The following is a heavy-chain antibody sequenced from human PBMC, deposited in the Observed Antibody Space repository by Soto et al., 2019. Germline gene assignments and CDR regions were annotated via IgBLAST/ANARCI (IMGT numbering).Heavy chain of an antibody. CDR2: INAGNGNT. D-gene: IGHD3-22*01. CDR3: ARSIVVVTSFDY. V-gene: IGHV1-3*01. Sequence: ASVKVCCKASGYTFTSYAMHWVRQAPGQRLEWMGWINAGNGNTKYSQKFQGRVTITRDTSASTAYMELSSLRSEDTAVYYCARSIVVVTSFDYWGQGTLVTVSS. CDR1: GYTFTSYA. J-gene: IGHJ4*02.